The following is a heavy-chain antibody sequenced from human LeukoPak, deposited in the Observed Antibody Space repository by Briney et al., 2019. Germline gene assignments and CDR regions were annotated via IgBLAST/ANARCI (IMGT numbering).Heavy chain of an antibody. CDR3: ARAYCSRISCYAVDP. Sequence: SETLSLTCAVPGGSTSSYYWSWIRQPPGKGLEWIGYIYYSGSTNYNPSLKSRVTISVDTSKNQFSLKLSSVTAADTAVYYCARAYCSRISCYAVDPWGQGTLVTVSS. CDR2: IYYSGST. CDR1: GGSTSSYY. V-gene: IGHV4-59*01. D-gene: IGHD2-2*01. J-gene: IGHJ5*02.